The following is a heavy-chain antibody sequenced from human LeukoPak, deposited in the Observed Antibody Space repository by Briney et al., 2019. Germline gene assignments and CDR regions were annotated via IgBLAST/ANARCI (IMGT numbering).Heavy chain of an antibody. CDR1: GYTFTTYG. V-gene: IGHV1-18*01. CDR3: ARDRSGYPYSTYFFDY. CDR2: ISADNGKT. D-gene: IGHD3-3*01. Sequence: ASVKVSCKASGYTFTTYGVSWVRQAPGQGLEWMGWISADNGKTNYAQNVQGRVTMTTDTFTSTAYMELRSLRSDDTAVYYCARDRSGYPYSTYFFDYWGQGTLVTVSS. J-gene: IGHJ4*02.